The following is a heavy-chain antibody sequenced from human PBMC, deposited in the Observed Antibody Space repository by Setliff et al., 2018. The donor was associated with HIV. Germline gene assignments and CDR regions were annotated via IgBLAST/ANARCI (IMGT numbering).Heavy chain of an antibody. Sequence: ASVKVSCKASGGSFSSYAISWVRQAPGQGLEWVGGIIPMFETAKYAQKFQGGVTITADESTSTAYMELSSLRSEDTAVFYCARGYYDSSGYENWFDPWGQGTLVTVSS. CDR1: GGSFSSYA. CDR3: ARGYYDSSGYENWFDP. D-gene: IGHD3-22*01. V-gene: IGHV1-69*13. J-gene: IGHJ5*02. CDR2: IIPMFETA.